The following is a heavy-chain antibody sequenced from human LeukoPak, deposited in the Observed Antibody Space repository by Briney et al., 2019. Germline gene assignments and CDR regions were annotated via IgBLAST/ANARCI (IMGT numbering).Heavy chain of an antibody. J-gene: IGHJ4*02. D-gene: IGHD2-2*01. Sequence: SSETLSLTCTVSGYSISSGYYWGWLRQPPGKGLEWIGSIYHSGTTYYNPSLKSRVTISVDTSKNQFSLKLSSVTAADTAVYYCARGRPAAIAPFDYWGQGTLVTVSS. CDR2: IYHSGTT. V-gene: IGHV4-38-2*02. CDR1: GYSISSGYY. CDR3: ARGRPAAIAPFDY.